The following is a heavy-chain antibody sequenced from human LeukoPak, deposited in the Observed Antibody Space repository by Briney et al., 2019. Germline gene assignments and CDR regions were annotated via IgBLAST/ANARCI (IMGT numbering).Heavy chain of an antibody. CDR2: ISGSGGST. V-gene: IGHV3-23*01. CDR1: GFTFGSYA. J-gene: IGHJ4*02. Sequence: GGSLRLSCAASGFTFGSYAMSWVRQAPGKGLEWVSAISGSGGSTYYADSVKGRFTISRDNSKNTLYLQMNSLRAEDTAVYYCAKVVMLEDIVVVPPDYWGQGTLVTVSS. CDR3: AKVVMLEDIVVVPPDY. D-gene: IGHD2-2*01.